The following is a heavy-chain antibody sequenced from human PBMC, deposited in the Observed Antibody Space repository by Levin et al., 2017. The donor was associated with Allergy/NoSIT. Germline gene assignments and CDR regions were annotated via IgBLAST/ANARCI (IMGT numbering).Heavy chain of an antibody. Sequence: PGGSLRLSCVGSGFSFSEYGMNWVRQSPGKGLEWVSLISGTTVGSFYSDSVKGRFSISRDNSKNTVFLQMNSLRVEDTAIYYCARGTLDAGGPGTSVLISS. J-gene: IGHJ5*02. CDR2: ISGTTVGS. CDR3: ARGTLDA. V-gene: IGHV3-23*01. CDR1: GFSFSEYG.